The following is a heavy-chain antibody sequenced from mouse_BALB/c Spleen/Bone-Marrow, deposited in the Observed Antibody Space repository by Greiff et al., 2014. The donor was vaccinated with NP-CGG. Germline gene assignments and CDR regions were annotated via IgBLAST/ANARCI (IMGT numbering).Heavy chain of an antibody. CDR1: GYTFSRYW. J-gene: IGHJ4*01. V-gene: IGHV1-9*01. Sequence: VQLQQSGTELMKPGASVKISCKATGYTFSRYWIEWVKQRPGHGLEWIGEILPGSGHSNYNEKFKGKATFTADTSSNTAYMQHSSLMSEDSAVYYCARKWPYYYGSMVEGLDDWGQGTSVTVSS. D-gene: IGHD1-1*01. CDR3: ARKWPYYYGSMVEGLDD. CDR2: ILPGSGHS.